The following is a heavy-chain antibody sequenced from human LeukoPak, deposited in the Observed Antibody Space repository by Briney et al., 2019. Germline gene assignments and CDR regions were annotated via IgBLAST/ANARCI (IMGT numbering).Heavy chain of an antibody. CDR2: IYHSGST. J-gene: IGHJ4*02. CDR1: GGSISSGGYS. CDR3: ARTYYYDSSIDY. D-gene: IGHD3-22*01. Sequence: PSQTLSLTCAVSGGSISSGGYSWSWIRQPPGKGLEWIGYIYHSGSTYYNPSLKSRVTISVDRSKNQFSLKLSSVTAADTAVYYCARTYYYDSSIDYWGQGTLVTVSS. V-gene: IGHV4-30-2*01.